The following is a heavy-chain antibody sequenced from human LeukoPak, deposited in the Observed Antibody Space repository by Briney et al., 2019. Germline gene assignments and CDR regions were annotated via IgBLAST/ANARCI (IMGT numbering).Heavy chain of an antibody. D-gene: IGHD2-2*01. CDR2: IYHSAST. J-gene: IGHJ6*03. V-gene: IGHV4-38-2*02. Sequence: SETLSLTCTVSGYSISSVYYWGWIRQPPGKGLEWIWSIYHSASTYYNPSLENRVTISADNSKNQFSLKLSSLTAADTAVYYCAPEPSQLLHNYYYYCYMDAWGKGTTATVSS. CDR3: APEPSQLLHNYYYYCYMDA. CDR1: GYSISSVYY.